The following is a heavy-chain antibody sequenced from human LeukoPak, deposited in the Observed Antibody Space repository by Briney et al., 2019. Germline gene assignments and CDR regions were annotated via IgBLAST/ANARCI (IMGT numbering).Heavy chain of an antibody. CDR3: GMGARFLFY. CDR1: GFTFSSYG. CDR2: ISYDGSNK. Sequence: PGRSLRLSCAASGFTFSSYGMHWVRQAPGKGLEWVAVISYDGSNKYYADSVKGRFTISRDNSKNTLYLQMNSLRAEDTAVYYCGMGARFLFYWGQGTLVTVSS. J-gene: IGHJ4*02. D-gene: IGHD1-26*01. V-gene: IGHV3-30*03.